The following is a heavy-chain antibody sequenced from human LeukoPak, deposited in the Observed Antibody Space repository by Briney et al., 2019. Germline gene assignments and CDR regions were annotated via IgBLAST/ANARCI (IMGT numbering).Heavy chain of an antibody. Sequence: SETLSLTCTASGGSISNYYWSWIRQPPGKGLEWIGYIYYSGSTNYNPSLKSRVTISVDTSKNQFSLKLSSVTAADTAVYYCARVGGTDYYYYGMDVWGQGTTVTVSS. CDR1: GGSISNYY. J-gene: IGHJ6*02. CDR3: ARVGGTDYYYYGMDV. CDR2: IYYSGST. D-gene: IGHD1-26*01. V-gene: IGHV4-59*01.